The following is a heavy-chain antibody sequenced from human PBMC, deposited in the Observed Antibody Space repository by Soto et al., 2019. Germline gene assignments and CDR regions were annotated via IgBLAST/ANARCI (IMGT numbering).Heavy chain of an antibody. V-gene: IGHV1-46*01. J-gene: IGHJ3*02. CDR2: INPSFGTT. CDR3: ARELFGNPGRPFDI. Sequence: GASVKVSCKASGYSFTTYYVHWVRQAPGQGLEWMGIINPSFGTTSNAQNFQGRVTVTSVTSTSTVYLELSSLRSEDTALYYCARELFGNPGRPFDIWGQGTMVTVSS. D-gene: IGHD2-21*01. CDR1: GYSFTTYY.